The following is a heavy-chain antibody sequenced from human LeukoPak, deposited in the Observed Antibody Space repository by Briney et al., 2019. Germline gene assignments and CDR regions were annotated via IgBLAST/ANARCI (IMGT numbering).Heavy chain of an antibody. CDR1: GFTFSNAW. Sequence: GGSLRLSCAASGFTFSNAWMNWVRQAPGKGLEWVGRIKSKTDGGTTDYAAPVKGRFTISRDDSKNTLHLQMNSLKTEDTAVYYCTTDLIGSSGYYSGDYWGQGTLVTVSS. V-gene: IGHV3-15*07. CDR3: TTDLIGSSGYYSGDY. CDR2: IKSKTDGGTT. D-gene: IGHD3-22*01. J-gene: IGHJ4*02.